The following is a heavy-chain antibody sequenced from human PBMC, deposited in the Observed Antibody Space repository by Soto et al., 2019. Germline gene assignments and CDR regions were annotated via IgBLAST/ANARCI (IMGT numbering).Heavy chain of an antibody. CDR3: ARGGILTGYRDHYLYYGLAV. D-gene: IGHD3-9*01. CDR2: INSDGTTT. Sequence: PGGSLRLSCAASGLTFRNYWMHWVRQAPGKGLVWVSRINSDGTTTNYADSVKGRFTISRDNAENTLFLQMNSLRAEDTAVYYCARGGILTGYRDHYLYYGLAVWGPGPTLTVS. CDR1: GLTFRNYW. V-gene: IGHV3-74*01. J-gene: IGHJ6*02.